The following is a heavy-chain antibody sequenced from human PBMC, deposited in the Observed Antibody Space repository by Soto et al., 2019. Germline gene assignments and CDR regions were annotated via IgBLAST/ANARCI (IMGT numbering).Heavy chain of an antibody. J-gene: IGHJ6*02. CDR2: ISYDGSNK. CDR3: AKDIVAVPAAINYYYYYGMDV. V-gene: IGHV3-30*18. CDR1: GFTFSSYG. D-gene: IGHD2-2*01. Sequence: GGSLRLSCAASGFTFSSYGMHWVRQAPGKGLEWVAVISYDGSNKYYADSVKGRFTISRDNSKNTLYLQMNSLRAEDTAVYYCAKDIVAVPAAINYYYYYGMDVWGQGTTVTVSS.